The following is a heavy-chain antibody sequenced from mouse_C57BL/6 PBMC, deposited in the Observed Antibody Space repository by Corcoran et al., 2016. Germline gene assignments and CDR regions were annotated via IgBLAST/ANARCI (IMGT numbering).Heavy chain of an antibody. V-gene: IGHV1-26*01. Sequence: EVQLQQSGPELVKPGASVKISCKASGYTFIDYYMNWVKQSHGKSLEWIGDINPNNGGTSYNQKFKGKATLTVDKSSSTAYMELRSLTSEDSAVYYCARSDYDRVWFAYWGQGTLVTVSA. J-gene: IGHJ3*01. CDR3: ARSDYDRVWFAY. D-gene: IGHD2-4*01. CDR2: INPNNGGT. CDR1: GYTFIDYY.